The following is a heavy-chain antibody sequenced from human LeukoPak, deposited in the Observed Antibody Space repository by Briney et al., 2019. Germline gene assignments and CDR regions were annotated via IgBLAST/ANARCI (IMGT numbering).Heavy chain of an antibody. D-gene: IGHD2-2*01. CDR1: GGSISNTTYY. Sequence: SETLSLTCTVSGGSISNTTYYWGWIRQPPGKELEWVGSGGATFYDPSLKSRVTISVDTSKNQLSLKLTSVTAADTAVYYCARHNLELPAAHGNFDIWGQGTMVSVSS. CDR3: ARHNLELPAAHGNFDI. J-gene: IGHJ3*02. V-gene: IGHV4-39*01. CDR2: GGAT.